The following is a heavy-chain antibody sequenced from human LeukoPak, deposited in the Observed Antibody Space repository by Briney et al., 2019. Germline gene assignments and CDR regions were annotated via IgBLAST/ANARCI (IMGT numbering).Heavy chain of an antibody. CDR1: GFTFSSYA. J-gene: IGHJ5*02. CDR3: AKQDPLEGYNWFDP. V-gene: IGHV3-23*01. Sequence: GGSLRLSCAASGFTFSSYAMSWVRQAPGKVLEWVSAISGSGSSTYYADSVKGRFAISRDNSKNTLYLQMNSLKAEDTAVYFCAKQDPLEGYNWFDPWGQGTLVTVSS. D-gene: IGHD5-24*01. CDR2: ISGSGSST.